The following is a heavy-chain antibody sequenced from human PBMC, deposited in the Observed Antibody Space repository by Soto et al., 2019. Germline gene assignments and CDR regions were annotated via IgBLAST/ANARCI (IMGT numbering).Heavy chain of an antibody. Sequence: QLQLQESGPGLVKPSETLSLTCTVSGGSISSSSYYWGWIRQPPGKGLEWIGSIYYSGSTYYNPSLKSRVPISLCTSNIQFSLKLSSVTAADTAVYYCARHLYYDRSDFDYWGQGTLVTVSS. J-gene: IGHJ4*02. CDR2: IYYSGST. CDR1: GGSISSSSYY. D-gene: IGHD3-22*01. CDR3: ARHLYYDRSDFDY. V-gene: IGHV4-39*01.